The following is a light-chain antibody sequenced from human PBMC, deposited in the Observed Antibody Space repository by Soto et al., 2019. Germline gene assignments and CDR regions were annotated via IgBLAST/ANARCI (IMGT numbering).Light chain of an antibody. J-gene: IGKJ4*01. CDR3: HQYYSYPPLT. V-gene: IGKV1-8*01. Sequence: AIRMTQSPSSLSASTGDRVTITCRASQGISSYLAWYQQKPGKAPKLLIYAASTLQSGVPSRFSGNGSGTDFTLTIRCLQSEDFATECCHQYYSYPPLTFGGGTKVEIK. CDR2: AAS. CDR1: QGISSY.